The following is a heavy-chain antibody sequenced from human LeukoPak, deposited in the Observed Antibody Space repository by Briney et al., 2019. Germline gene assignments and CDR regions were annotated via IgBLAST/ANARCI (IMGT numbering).Heavy chain of an antibody. CDR2: IYYSGST. CDR1: GGSVSSGSYY. CDR3: ARVMRTAKKVLDY. J-gene: IGHJ4*02. Sequence: SETLSLTCTVSGGSVSSGSYYWSWLRQPPGMGLEWIGYIYYSGSTNYNPSLKSRVTISVDTSKNQFSLKLSSVTAADTAVYYCARVMRTAKKVLDYWGQGTLVTVSS. V-gene: IGHV4-61*01. D-gene: IGHD3-3*01.